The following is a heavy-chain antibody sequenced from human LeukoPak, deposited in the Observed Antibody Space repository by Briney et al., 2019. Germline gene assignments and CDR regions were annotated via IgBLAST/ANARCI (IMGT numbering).Heavy chain of an antibody. D-gene: IGHD3-22*01. Sequence: SETLSLTCTVSGGSLSSYYWSWVRQPAGKGLEWIGRIYTSGSTNYNPSLKSRVTMSVDTSKNQFSLKLSSVTAADTAVYYCARDRYYYDSSGKFDYWGQGTLVTVSS. CDR1: GGSLSSYY. CDR2: IYTSGST. V-gene: IGHV4-4*07. CDR3: ARDRYYYDSSGKFDY. J-gene: IGHJ4*02.